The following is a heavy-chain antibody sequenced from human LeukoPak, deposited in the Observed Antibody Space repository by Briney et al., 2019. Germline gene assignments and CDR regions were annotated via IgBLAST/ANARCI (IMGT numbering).Heavy chain of an antibody. J-gene: IGHJ5*02. V-gene: IGHV4-4*02. D-gene: IGHD6-6*01. CDR3: ARDWSSSDVYNWFDP. CDR2: IYHSGST. Sequence: SGTLSLTCAVSGGSISSSNWWSWLRQPPGKGLEWIGEIYHSGSTNYNPSLKSRVTISVDKSKNQFSLKLSSVTAADTAVYYCARDWSSSDVYNWFDPWGQGTLVTVSS. CDR1: GGSISSSNW.